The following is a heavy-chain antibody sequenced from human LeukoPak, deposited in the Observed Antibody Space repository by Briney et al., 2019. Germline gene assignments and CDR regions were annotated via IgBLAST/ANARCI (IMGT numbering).Heavy chain of an antibody. V-gene: IGHV1-46*01. Sequence: XVSCXXXGYTXTXYYIHXVRQAPGQGLEWMGIINPSDDSTRYAKKFQGRVTMTRDMSTNTVYMEVRSLRSEDTAVYYCARAPNGGLPGGFWGQGTLVTVSS. D-gene: IGHD7-27*01. CDR3: ARAPNGGLPGGF. CDR1: GYTXTXYY. CDR2: INPSDDST. J-gene: IGHJ4*02.